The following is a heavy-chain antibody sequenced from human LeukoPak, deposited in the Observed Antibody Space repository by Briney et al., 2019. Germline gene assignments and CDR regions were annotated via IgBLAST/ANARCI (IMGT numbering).Heavy chain of an antibody. CDR2: VHYSGTT. J-gene: IGHJ4*02. CDR3: ATGYGDFRVEGRYFYS. V-gene: IGHV4-59*01. D-gene: IGHD4-17*01. Sequence: SETLSLTCTVSDGSITNYDWTWVRQPPGKGLKFFGHVHYSGTTNYNPSLRSRVTISIDTSKKHFFLKLKSVTAADTAVYYCATGYGDFRVEGRYFYSWGQGTLVTVSS. CDR1: DGSITNYD.